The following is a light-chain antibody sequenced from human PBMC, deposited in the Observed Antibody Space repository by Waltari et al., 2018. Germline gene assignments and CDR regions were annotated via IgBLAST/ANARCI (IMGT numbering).Light chain of an antibody. Sequence: RAILSCRASQSVGRTLAWYQQKPGQAPRLLIYGASNRATGIPDRFSGSGSGTDFSLTISRLEPEDFSVYYCQHYVRLPVTFGQGTRVEI. CDR3: QHYVRLPVT. V-gene: IGKV3-20*01. CDR2: GAS. CDR1: QSVGRT. J-gene: IGKJ1*01.